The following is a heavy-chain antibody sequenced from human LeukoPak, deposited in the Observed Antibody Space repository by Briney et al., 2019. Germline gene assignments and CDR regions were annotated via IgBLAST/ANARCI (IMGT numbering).Heavy chain of an antibody. CDR3: ARGYDSSGYFQLGAFDI. Sequence: VASVKVSFKASGYTFTSYYVHWVRQAPGQGLEWMGIISPSGASTSYAQKFQGRVTMTRDTSTSTVYMELSSLRSEDTAVYYCARGYDSSGYFQLGAFDIWGQGTMVTVSS. J-gene: IGHJ3*02. CDR2: ISPSGAST. V-gene: IGHV1-46*01. CDR1: GYTFTSYY. D-gene: IGHD3-22*01.